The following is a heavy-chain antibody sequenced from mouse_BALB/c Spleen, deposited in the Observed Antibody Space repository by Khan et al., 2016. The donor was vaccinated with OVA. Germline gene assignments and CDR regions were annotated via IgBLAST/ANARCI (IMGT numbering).Heavy chain of an antibody. V-gene: IGHV9-1*02. D-gene: IGHD6-2*01. CDR3: ARISSYWYSDV. Sequence: QIQLVQSGPELKKPGETVKISCKASGYTFTNYGMNWVKQAPGKGLKWMGWINTYTGEPTYADDFKGRFVFSLETSASTAYLQISNLKNEDMTTYFCARISSYWYSDVVGAGTTVTVSS. J-gene: IGHJ1*01. CDR2: INTYTGEP. CDR1: GYTFTNYG.